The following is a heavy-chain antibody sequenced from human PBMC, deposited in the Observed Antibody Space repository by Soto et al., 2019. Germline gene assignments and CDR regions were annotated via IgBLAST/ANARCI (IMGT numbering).Heavy chain of an antibody. CDR2: IYYSGST. CDR1: GGSISGGDYY. Sequence: SETLSLTCTVSGGSISGGDYYWNWVRQPPGKGLEWIGSIYYSGSTYYNPSLKSRVTISVDTSKNQFSLKLSSVTAADTAVYYCAISICSGGSCYGAFDIWGQGTMVTVSS. CDR3: AISICSGGSCYGAFDI. V-gene: IGHV4-39*01. D-gene: IGHD2-15*01. J-gene: IGHJ3*02.